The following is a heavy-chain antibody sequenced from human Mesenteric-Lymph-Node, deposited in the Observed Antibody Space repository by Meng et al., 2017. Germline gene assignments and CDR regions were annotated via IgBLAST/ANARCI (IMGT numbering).Heavy chain of an antibody. CDR2: IYHSGRT. CDR1: GGAIRNDQW. V-gene: IGHV4-4*02. CDR3: TTLYGDSIS. D-gene: IGHD4-17*01. J-gene: IGHJ4*02. Sequence: QREASGPGLVKPSGTWTLTCDVSGGAIRNDQWWSWVRPAPGEGLEWMGEIYHSGRTTYNPSVKSRVSMSVEKSQNHFSLRLSSVNAADTAVYYCTTLYGDSISWGQGTLVSVSS.